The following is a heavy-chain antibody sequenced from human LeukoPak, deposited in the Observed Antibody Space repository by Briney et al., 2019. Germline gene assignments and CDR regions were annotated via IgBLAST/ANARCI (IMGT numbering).Heavy chain of an antibody. J-gene: IGHJ3*02. CDR1: GGSFSGYY. Sequence: SETLSLTCAVYGGSFSGYYWSWIRQPPGKGLEWIGEINHSGSTNYNPSLKSRVTISVDTSKNQFSLKLSSVTAADTAVYYCARGKGAHNYDFWSGYYSDAFDIWGQGTMVTVSS. CDR3: ARGKGAHNYDFWSGYYSDAFDI. V-gene: IGHV4-34*01. D-gene: IGHD3-3*01. CDR2: INHSGST.